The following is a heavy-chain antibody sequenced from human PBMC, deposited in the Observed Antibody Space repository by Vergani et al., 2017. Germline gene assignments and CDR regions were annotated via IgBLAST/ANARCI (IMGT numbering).Heavy chain of an antibody. CDR1: GFTFEDYG. V-gene: IGHV3-20*04. CDR2: INWDGGNT. D-gene: IGHD4-17*01. CDR3: ARDPHYGRNLYRGIDV. J-gene: IGHJ6*02. Sequence: EVQLVESGGGVVRPGGSLRLSCAASGFTFEDYGMSWVRQAPGKGLEWVSGINWDGGNTGYADSVKGRFTISRDNAKNSLYLQMNSLRAEDTALYYCARDPHYGRNLYRGIDVWGQGTTVTVYS.